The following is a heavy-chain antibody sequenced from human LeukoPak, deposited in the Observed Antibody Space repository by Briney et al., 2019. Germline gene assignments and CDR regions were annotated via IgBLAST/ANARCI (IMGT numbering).Heavy chain of an antibody. J-gene: IGHJ1*01. Sequence: GGSLRLSCAASGFTFSNYAMSWVRQTPGKGLEWVSAISGSSGRTYFADSVKGRFTISRDNSKNTLYLQMNSLRAEDTAVYYCAKAVTMEYLQHWGQGTLVTVSS. CDR2: ISGSSGRT. CDR3: AKAVTMEYLQH. V-gene: IGHV3-23*01. D-gene: IGHD4/OR15-4a*01. CDR1: GFTFSNYA.